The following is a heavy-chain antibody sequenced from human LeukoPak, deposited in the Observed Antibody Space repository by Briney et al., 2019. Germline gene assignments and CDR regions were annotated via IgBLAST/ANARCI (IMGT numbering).Heavy chain of an antibody. V-gene: IGHV1-46*01. CDR2: INPSGGST. CDR1: GYTFTSYY. J-gene: IGHJ4*02. D-gene: IGHD3-10*01. Sequence: ASVKVSCKASGYTFTSYYIHWVRQAPGQGLEWMGIINPSGGSTSYAQKFQGRVTMTRDTSISTAYMELSRLRSDDTAVYYCARDLTGPYYYGSGSSNVDYWGQGTLVTVSS. CDR3: ARDLTGPYYYGSGSSNVDY.